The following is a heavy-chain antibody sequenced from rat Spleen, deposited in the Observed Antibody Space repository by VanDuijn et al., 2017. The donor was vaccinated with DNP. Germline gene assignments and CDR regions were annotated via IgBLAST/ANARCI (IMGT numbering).Heavy chain of an antibody. J-gene: IGHJ2*01. Sequence: EVQLVESGGGLVQPGRSLKLSCAASGFTFSNYGMHWIRQAPTKGLEWVASISPSGVSTYYRDAVKGRFTISRDNAESTLYLQMNSLRSEDMATYYCARWYNSGYYFDYWGQGVMVTVSS. V-gene: IGHV5-19*01. D-gene: IGHD4-3*01. CDR2: ISPSGVST. CDR1: GFTFSNYG. CDR3: ARWYNSGYYFDY.